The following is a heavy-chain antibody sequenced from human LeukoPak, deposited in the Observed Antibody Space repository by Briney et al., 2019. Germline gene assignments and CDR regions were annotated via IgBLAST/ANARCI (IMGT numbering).Heavy chain of an antibody. V-gene: IGHV3-23*01. D-gene: IGHD3-3*01. Sequence: GGSLRLSCAASGFTVDSNYLSWVRQAPGKGLEWVSAISGSGGSTYYADSVKGRFTISRDNSKNTLYLQMNSLRAEDTAVYYCAKDVKTKPYYDFWSGSPLDVWGQGTTVTVSS. J-gene: IGHJ6*02. CDR3: AKDVKTKPYYDFWSGSPLDV. CDR1: GFTVDSNY. CDR2: ISGSGGST.